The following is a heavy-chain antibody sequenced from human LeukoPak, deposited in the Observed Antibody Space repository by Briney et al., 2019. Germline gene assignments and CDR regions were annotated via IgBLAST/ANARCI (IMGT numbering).Heavy chain of an antibody. Sequence: SQTLSLTCAISGDSFSSNSAAWHWIRQSPSRGLEWLGRTYYRAKGYNDYAVSVKSRITINPDTSKNQFSLQLNSVTPEDTAVYYCARASYYYDSSGYYYYYMDVWGKGTTVTISS. CDR1: GDSFSSNSAA. CDR2: TYYRAKGYN. V-gene: IGHV6-1*01. D-gene: IGHD3-22*01. J-gene: IGHJ6*03. CDR3: ARASYYYDSSGYYYYYMDV.